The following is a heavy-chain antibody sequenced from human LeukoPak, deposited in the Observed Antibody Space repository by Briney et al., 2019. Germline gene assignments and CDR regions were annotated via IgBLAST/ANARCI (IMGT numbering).Heavy chain of an antibody. CDR2: IYTSGST. CDR1: GGSISRYY. D-gene: IGHD3-22*01. J-gene: IGHJ4*02. Sequence: SETLSLTCTVSGGSISRYYWSWIRQPAGKGLEWIGRIYTSGSTNYNPPLKSRVTISVDKSKNQFSLKLSSVTAADTAVYYCAREIYDSSGFNFDYWGQGTLVTVSS. CDR3: AREIYDSSGFNFDY. V-gene: IGHV4-4*07.